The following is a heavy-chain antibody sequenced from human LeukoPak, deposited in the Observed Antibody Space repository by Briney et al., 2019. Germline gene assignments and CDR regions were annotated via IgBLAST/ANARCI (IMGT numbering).Heavy chain of an antibody. Sequence: PSETLSLTCAVYGGSFSGYYWSWIRQPPGKGLEWIGEINHSGSTNYNPSPKSRVTISVDTSKNQFSLKLSSVTAADTAVYYCARGPASIAAAGEIDPWGQGTLVTVSS. CDR3: ARGPASIAAAGEIDP. D-gene: IGHD6-13*01. V-gene: IGHV4-34*01. CDR2: INHSGST. CDR1: GGSFSGYY. J-gene: IGHJ5*02.